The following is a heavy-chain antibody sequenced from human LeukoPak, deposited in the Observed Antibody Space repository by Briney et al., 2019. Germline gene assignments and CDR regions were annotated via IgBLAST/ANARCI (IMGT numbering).Heavy chain of an antibody. V-gene: IGHV3-74*01. CDR2: INSDGSST. J-gene: IGHJ4*02. CDR3: ARGYSYGYRIDY. CDR1: GFTFSSYW. Sequence: GGSLRLSCAASGFTFSSYWMHWVRQAPGKGLVWVSRINSDGSSTSYADSVKGRFTISRDNAKNTLYLQMNSPRAEDTAVYYCARGYSYGYRIDYWGQGTLVTVSS. D-gene: IGHD5-18*01.